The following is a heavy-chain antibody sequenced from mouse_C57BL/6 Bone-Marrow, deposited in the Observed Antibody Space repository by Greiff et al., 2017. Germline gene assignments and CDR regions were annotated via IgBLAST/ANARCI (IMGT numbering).Heavy chain of an antibody. CDR1: GYTFTSYW. J-gene: IGHJ4*01. CDR3: ARLGNSDYDYEGDY. Sequence: VQLQQPGAELVKPGASVKLSCKASGYTFTSYWMPWVKQRPGQGLEWIGMIHPSSGSTNYNEKFKSKATLTVDKSSSTAYMQLSSLTSEDSAVYDFARLGNSDYDYEGDYWGQGTSVTVSS. D-gene: IGHD2-4*01. V-gene: IGHV1-64*01. CDR2: IHPSSGST.